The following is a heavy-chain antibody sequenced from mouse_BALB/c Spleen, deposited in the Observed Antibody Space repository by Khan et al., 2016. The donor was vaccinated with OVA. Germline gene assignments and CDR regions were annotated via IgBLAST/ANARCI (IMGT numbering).Heavy chain of an antibody. CDR3: ARTGYYYFDY. D-gene: IGHD2-3*01. CDR1: GFTFSGFG. J-gene: IGHJ2*01. CDR2: ISSGSSTI. Sequence: EVELVESGGGLVQPGGSRKLSCAASGFTFSGFGMHWVRQAPEKGLEWVAYISSGSSTIYYAATVKGRFTISRDNPKNTLFLQMASLRSEDTARYYCARTGYYYFDYWGQGTTLTVSS. V-gene: IGHV5-17*02.